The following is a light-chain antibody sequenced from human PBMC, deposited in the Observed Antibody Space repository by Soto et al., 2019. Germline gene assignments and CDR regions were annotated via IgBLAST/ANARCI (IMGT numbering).Light chain of an antibody. J-gene: IGKJ4*01. CDR2: HAS. CDR3: QQYASSPLT. V-gene: IGKV3-20*01. CDR1: QSVGRDF. Sequence: EIVLTQSPGTLSLSPGERANLSCRASQSVGRDFLAWYQQKPGQAPRLLIYHASNRATGIPDRFSGSGSGTDFTLTISRLEPEDFANFYCQQYASSPLTFGGGTKVEIK.